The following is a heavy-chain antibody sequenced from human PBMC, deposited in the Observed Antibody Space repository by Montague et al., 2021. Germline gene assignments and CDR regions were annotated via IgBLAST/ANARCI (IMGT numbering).Heavy chain of an antibody. J-gene: IGHJ3*02. Sequence: SETLSLTCAVYGGTISGYYWTWIRPPPGTGLESIADIYHSGSTNDNPSLKIRLTISVDTSKHQFSLNLSSVTAANTAAYYCARARAEWAAFDIWGQGTMVTVSS. CDR1: GGTISGYY. D-gene: IGHD1-14*01. V-gene: IGHV4-34*01. CDR2: IYHSGST. CDR3: ARARAEWAAFDI.